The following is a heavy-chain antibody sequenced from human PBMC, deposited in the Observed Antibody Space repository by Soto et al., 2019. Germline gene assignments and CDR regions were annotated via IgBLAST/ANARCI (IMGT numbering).Heavy chain of an antibody. CDR1: GGSVSSGSYY. CDR2: IYYSGST. CDR3: AREALATVTPVHYFDY. Sequence: SETLSLTCTVSGGSVSSGSYYWSWIRQPPGKGLEWIGYIYYSGSTNYNPSLKSRVTISVDTSKNQFSLKLSSVTAADTAVYYCAREALATVTPVHYFDYWGQGTLVTVSS. D-gene: IGHD4-17*01. J-gene: IGHJ4*02. V-gene: IGHV4-61*01.